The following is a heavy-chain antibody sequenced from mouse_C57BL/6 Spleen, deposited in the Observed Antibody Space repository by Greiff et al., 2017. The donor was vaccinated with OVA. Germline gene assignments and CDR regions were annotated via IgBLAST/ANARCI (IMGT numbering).Heavy chain of an antibody. CDR1: GYTFTSYW. V-gene: IGHV1-50*01. CDR2: IDPSDSYT. J-gene: IGHJ4*01. D-gene: IGHD1-1*01. Sequence: QVQLKQPGAELVKPGASVKLSCKASGYTFTSYWMQWVKQRPGQGLEWIGEIDPSDSYTNYNQKFKGKATLTVDTSSSTAYMQLSSLTSEDSAVYYCAKGPYYGYAMDYWGQGTSVTVSS. CDR3: AKGPYYGYAMDY.